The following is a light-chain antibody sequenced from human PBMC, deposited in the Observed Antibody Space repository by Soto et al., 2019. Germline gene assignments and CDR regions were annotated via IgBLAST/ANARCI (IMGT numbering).Light chain of an antibody. CDR1: SGHSNYA. V-gene: IGLV4-69*01. CDR3: QTWGSGIVV. CDR2: LNSGGSH. J-gene: IGLJ2*01. Sequence: QLVLTQSPSASASLGGSGKLTCTLSSGHSNYAISWHQQQSEKGPRYLMKLNSGGSHSKGDGIPDRFSGSSSGAERYLTISSLQSEDEADYSCQTWGSGIVVFGGGTKVTVL.